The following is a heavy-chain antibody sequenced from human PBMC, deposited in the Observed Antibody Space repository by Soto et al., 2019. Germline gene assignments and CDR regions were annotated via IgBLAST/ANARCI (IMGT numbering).Heavy chain of an antibody. D-gene: IGHD4-17*01. CDR3: AREMALGGGDYENWFDP. V-gene: IGHV3-30-3*01. CDR2: ISYDGSNK. J-gene: IGHJ5*02. Sequence: GGSLRLSCAASGFTFSSYAMHWVRQAPGKGLEWVAVISYDGSNKYYADSVKGRFTISRDNSKNTLYLQMNSLRAEDTAVYYCAREMALGGGDYENWFDPWGQGTLVTVSS. CDR1: GFTFSSYA.